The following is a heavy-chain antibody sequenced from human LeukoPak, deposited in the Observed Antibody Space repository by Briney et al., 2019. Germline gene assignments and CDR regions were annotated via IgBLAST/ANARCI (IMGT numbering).Heavy chain of an antibody. D-gene: IGHD1-26*01. V-gene: IGHV4-34*01. CDR1: IESFSGHS. CDR2: INHSGNT. Sequence: SETLSLTCAVYIESFSGHSWTWIRQSPGKGLEWIGEINHSGNTNYNPSLKSRVTISVDTSKNQFSLKMSSVTAADTAMYYCARRPRNSENYDGPSGPDYWGQGTQVTVSS. J-gene: IGHJ4*02. CDR3: ARRPRNSENYDGPSGPDY.